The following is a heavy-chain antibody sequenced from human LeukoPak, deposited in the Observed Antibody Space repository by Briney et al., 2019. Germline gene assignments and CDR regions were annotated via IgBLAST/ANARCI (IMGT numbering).Heavy chain of an antibody. Sequence: GGSLRLSCAASGFTFSSYAMSWVRQAPGKGLEWVSAISGGGGSTYYADSVKGRFTISRDNSKNTLYLQMNSLRAEDTAVYYCAKAHNCSSTSCKKPNIDYWGQGTLVTVSS. CDR2: ISGGGGST. D-gene: IGHD2-2*01. V-gene: IGHV3-23*01. J-gene: IGHJ4*02. CDR3: AKAHNCSSTSCKKPNIDY. CDR1: GFTFSSYA.